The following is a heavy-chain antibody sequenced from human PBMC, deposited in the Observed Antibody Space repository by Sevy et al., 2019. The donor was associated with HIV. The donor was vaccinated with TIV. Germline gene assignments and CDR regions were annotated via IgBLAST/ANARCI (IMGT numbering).Heavy chain of an antibody. Sequence: GGSLRLSCTSSGFTFGDYAMSWFRQAPGKGLEWVAFIRRNSHEPYGGTTEYAASVKGRFTISSDDSKSIAYLQMNRLKTEDTAVYYCTRPLATADTPEYFFDYWGQGILVTVSS. D-gene: IGHD5-12*01. V-gene: IGHV3-49*03. CDR2: IRRNSHEPYGGTT. J-gene: IGHJ4*02. CDR1: GFTFGDYA. CDR3: TRPLATADTPEYFFDY.